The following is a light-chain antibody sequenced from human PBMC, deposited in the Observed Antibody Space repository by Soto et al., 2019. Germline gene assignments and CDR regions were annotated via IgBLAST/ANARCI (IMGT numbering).Light chain of an antibody. Sequence: QSALTQPASVSESPGPSITISCTGTSSDVGGYDYVSWYQQHQGKAPKLMIYDVSNRPSGVSNRFSGSKSGNTASLTISGLQAEDEADYYCSSYTASSNLVGGGTKLNVL. CDR3: SSYTASSNL. CDR1: SSDVGGYDY. J-gene: IGLJ2*01. CDR2: DVS. V-gene: IGLV2-14*01.